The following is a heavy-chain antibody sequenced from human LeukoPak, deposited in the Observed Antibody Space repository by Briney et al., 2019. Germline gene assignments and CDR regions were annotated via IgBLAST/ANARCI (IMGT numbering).Heavy chain of an antibody. J-gene: IGHJ4*02. CDR3: ANIRDFWSGYPYYFDY. Sequence: PGGSLRLSCADSGFTFSSYAMSWVRQAPGKGLEWVSSISGSGDSTYYADSVKGRFTISRDNSKNTLYLQMNSLRAEDTAVYYCANIRDFWSGYPYYFDYWGQGILVTVSS. CDR1: GFTFSSYA. D-gene: IGHD3-3*01. V-gene: IGHV3-23*01. CDR2: ISGSGDST.